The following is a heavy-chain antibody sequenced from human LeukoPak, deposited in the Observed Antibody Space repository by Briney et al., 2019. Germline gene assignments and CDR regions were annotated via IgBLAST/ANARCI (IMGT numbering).Heavy chain of an antibody. CDR3: ARAVTNIVVVTAASFVRYYYYMDV. V-gene: IGHV1-2*02. D-gene: IGHD2-2*01. CDR2: INPNSGGT. J-gene: IGHJ6*03. CDR1: GYTFTGYY. Sequence: ASVKVSCKASGYTFTGYYMHWVRQAPGQGLEWMGWINPNSGGTNYAQKFQGRVTMTRDTYISTAYMELSRLRSDDTAVYYCARAVTNIVVVTAASFVRYYYYMDVWGKGTTVTVSS.